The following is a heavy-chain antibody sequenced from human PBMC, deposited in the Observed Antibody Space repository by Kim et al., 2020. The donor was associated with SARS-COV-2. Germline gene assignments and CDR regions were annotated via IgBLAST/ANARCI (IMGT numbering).Heavy chain of an antibody. D-gene: IGHD5-18*01. CDR3: ARASAVDTAMTPNDY. Sequence: GGSLRLSCAASGFTFSSYAMHWVRQAPGKGLEWVAVISYDGSNKYYADSVKGRFTISRDNSKNTLYLQMNSLRAEDTAVYYCARASAVDTAMTPNDYWGQGTLVTVSS. CDR2: ISYDGSNK. CDR1: GFTFSSYA. J-gene: IGHJ4*02. V-gene: IGHV3-30*04.